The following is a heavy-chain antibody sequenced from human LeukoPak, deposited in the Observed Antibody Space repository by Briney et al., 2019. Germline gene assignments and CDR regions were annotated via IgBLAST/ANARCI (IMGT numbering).Heavy chain of an antibody. V-gene: IGHV3-74*01. D-gene: IGHD3-22*01. Sequence: GGSLRLSCAASGFTFSRYWMHWVRQAPGKGLVWVSRIINDGSSTTYADSVKGRFTISRDSAKSTLYLQMNSLRVEDTAVYYCARGTTYYYDYRGSYYYMDVWGKGTTVTVSS. CDR2: IINDGSST. CDR1: GFTFSRYW. J-gene: IGHJ6*03. CDR3: ARGTTYYYDYRGSYYYMDV.